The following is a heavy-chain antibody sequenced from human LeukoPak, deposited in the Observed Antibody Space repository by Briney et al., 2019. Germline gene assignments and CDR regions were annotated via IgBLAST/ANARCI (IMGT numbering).Heavy chain of an antibody. CDR3: AKGGYCSSTSRPNDY. J-gene: IGHJ4*02. CDR1: GFTFSSYA. D-gene: IGHD2-2*01. V-gene: IGHV3-23*01. CDR2: ISGSGGST. Sequence: GGSLRLSCAASGFTFSSYAMSWVRQAPGKGLEWVSTISGSGGSTYYADSVKGRFTISRDNSKNTLYLQMNSLRAEDTAVYYCAKGGYCSSTSRPNDYWGQGTLVTVSS.